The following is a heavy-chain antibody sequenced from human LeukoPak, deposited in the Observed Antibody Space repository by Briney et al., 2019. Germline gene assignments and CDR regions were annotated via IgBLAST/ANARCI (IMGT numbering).Heavy chain of an antibody. J-gene: IGHJ5*02. CDR1: GDSVSDHSAA. CDR3: ARDPLYGIWNWFDP. D-gene: IGHD2/OR15-2a*01. V-gene: IGHV6-1*01. Sequence: SQTLALTCAISGDSVSDHSAAWNWIRQSPSRGLEWLGRTYYRSKWYYDYALSVKSRITINPDTSKNQFSLQLKSVTPEDTAVYYCARDPLYGIWNWFDPWGQGTVVTVSS. CDR2: TYYRSKWYY.